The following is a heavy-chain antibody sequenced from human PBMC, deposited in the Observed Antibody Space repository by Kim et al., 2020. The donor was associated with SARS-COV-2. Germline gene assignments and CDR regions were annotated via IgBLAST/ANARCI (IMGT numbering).Heavy chain of an antibody. CDR1: GGSVSSGSYY. V-gene: IGHV4-61*01. D-gene: IGHD6-13*01. CDR3: ARDHPPFIAAAGYPYYYYGMDV. Sequence: SETLSLTCTVSGGSVSSGSYYWSWIRQPPGKGLEWIGYIYYSGSTNYNPSLKSRVTISVDTSKNQFSLKLSSVTAADTAVYYCARDHPPFIAAAGYPYYYYGMDVWGQGTTVTVSS. CDR2: IYYSGST. J-gene: IGHJ6*02.